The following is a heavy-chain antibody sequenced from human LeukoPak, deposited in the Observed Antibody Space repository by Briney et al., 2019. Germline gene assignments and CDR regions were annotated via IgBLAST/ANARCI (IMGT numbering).Heavy chain of an antibody. D-gene: IGHD3-3*01. CDR3: AREGYYDFWSGLLSRAFDI. V-gene: IGHV4-34*01. J-gene: IGHJ3*02. CDR1: GGSFSGYY. Sequence: PSETLSLTCAVYGGSFSGYYWSWIRQPPGKGLEWIGEINHSGSTNYNPSLKSRVTISVDTSKNQFSLKLSSVTAADTAVYYCAREGYYDFWSGLLSRAFDIWGQGTMVTVSS. CDR2: INHSGST.